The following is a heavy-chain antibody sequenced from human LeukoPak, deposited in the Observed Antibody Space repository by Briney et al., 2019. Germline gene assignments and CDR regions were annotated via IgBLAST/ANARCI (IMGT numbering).Heavy chain of an antibody. CDR2: ISSSSSYI. CDR3: ARDSTVVKRYYFDY. CDR1: GFTFSSYA. Sequence: GGSLRLSCAASGFTFSSYAMSWVRQAPGKGLEWVSSISSSSSYIYYADSVKGRFTISRDNAKNSLNLQMNSLRAEDTAVYYCARDSTVVKRYYFDYWGQGTLVTVSS. J-gene: IGHJ4*02. V-gene: IGHV3-21*01. D-gene: IGHD4-23*01.